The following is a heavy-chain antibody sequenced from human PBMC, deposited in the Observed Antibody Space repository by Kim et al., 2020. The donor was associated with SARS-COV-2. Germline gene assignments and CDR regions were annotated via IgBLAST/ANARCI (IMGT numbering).Heavy chain of an antibody. CDR1: EFTFSSHA. J-gene: IGHJ6*02. Sequence: GGSLRLSCEAFEFTFSSHAMSWVRQAPGMGLEGVSSISGGGGSKYYSNSGKGRFTISRDNPRDTLYLQLNSLRAEDTAIYYCAKDINFDFWSGNNYFGMDVWGQGTTVTVSS. CDR3: AKDINFDFWSGNNYFGMDV. D-gene: IGHD3-3*01. V-gene: IGHV3-23*01. CDR2: ISGGGGSK.